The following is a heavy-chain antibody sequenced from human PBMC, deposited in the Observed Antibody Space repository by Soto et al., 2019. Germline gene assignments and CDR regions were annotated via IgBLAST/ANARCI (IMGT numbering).Heavy chain of an antibody. J-gene: IGHJ3*02. CDR1: GGTCSSYT. CDR3: ARSGSYCSSTSCENDAFDI. V-gene: IGHV1-69*02. Sequence: QVQLVQSGAEVKKPGSSVKVSCKASGGTCSSYTISWVRQAPGHGLEWMGRIIPILGIANYAQKLQCRVTITADNSTSTAYMELSSLRSEDTAVYYCARSGSYCSSTSCENDAFDIWGQGTMVTVSS. CDR2: IIPILGIA. D-gene: IGHD2-2*01.